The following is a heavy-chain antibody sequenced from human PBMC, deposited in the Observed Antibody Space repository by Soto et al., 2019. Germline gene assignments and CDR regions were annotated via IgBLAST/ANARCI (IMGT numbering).Heavy chain of an antibody. CDR3: ARGVGSSSWYGRDYFDY. J-gene: IGHJ4*02. Sequence: QVQLVQSGAEVKKPGSSVKVSCKASGGTFSSYTISWVRQAPGQGLEWMGRIIPILGIANYAQKFQGRVTITADKSTSTAYMELSSLRSEDTAVYYCARGVGSSSWYGRDYFDYWGQGTLGTVSS. V-gene: IGHV1-69*02. CDR2: IIPILGIA. D-gene: IGHD6-13*01. CDR1: GGTFSSYT.